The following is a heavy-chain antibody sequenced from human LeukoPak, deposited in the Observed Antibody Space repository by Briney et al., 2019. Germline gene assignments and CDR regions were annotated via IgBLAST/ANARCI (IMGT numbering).Heavy chain of an antibody. D-gene: IGHD6-13*01. CDR2: IKSKTDGGTT. CDR3: ARDQGLQSSSWPFDY. Sequence: GGSLRLSCAASGFTFSNAWMSWVRQAPGKGLEWVGRIKSKTDGGTTDYAAPVKGRFTISRDDSKNTLYLQMNSLRAEDTAVYYCARDQGLQSSSWPFDYWGQGTLVTVSS. J-gene: IGHJ4*02. CDR1: GFTFSNAW. V-gene: IGHV3-15*01.